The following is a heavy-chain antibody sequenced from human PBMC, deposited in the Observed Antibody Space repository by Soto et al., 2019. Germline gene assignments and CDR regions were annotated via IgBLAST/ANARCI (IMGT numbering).Heavy chain of an antibody. J-gene: IGHJ5*02. CDR1: GYTFTSYA. Sequence: ASVKVSCKASGYTFTSYAMHWVRQAPGQRLEWMGWINAGNGNTKYSQKFQGRVTITRDTSASTAYMELSSLRSEDTAVYYCARDGSRVPAAMAFDPWGQGTLVTVSS. CDR2: INAGNGNT. CDR3: ARDGSRVPAAMAFDP. V-gene: IGHV1-3*01. D-gene: IGHD2-2*01.